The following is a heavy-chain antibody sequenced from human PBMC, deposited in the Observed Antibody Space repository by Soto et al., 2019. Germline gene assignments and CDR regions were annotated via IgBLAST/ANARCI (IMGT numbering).Heavy chain of an antibody. Sequence: ASVKVSCKASGYTFTRHYMHWVRQVPGQGLEWMGLMHPSGGAAIYAQKFQGRVTLTRDTSTSTAYMELRSLRSDDTAVYYCARDPPPPDYWGQGTQVTVSS. CDR2: MHPSGGAA. CDR1: GYTFTRHY. J-gene: IGHJ4*02. V-gene: IGHV1-46*01. CDR3: ARDPPPPDY.